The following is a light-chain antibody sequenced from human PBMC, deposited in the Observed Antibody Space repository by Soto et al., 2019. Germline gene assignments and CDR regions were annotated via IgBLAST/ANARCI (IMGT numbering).Light chain of an antibody. CDR2: DVA. J-gene: IGKJ1*01. Sequence: DIQMTQSPSTLTASVGDRVTITCRASQSISSWLAWYQQKPGKAPKLLIFDVAILERGVPSRFSGSGSGTEFTRTISSLQPDDFATYYCQQYNSYWTFGQGTKVEIK. CDR1: QSISSW. V-gene: IGKV1-5*01. CDR3: QQYNSYWT.